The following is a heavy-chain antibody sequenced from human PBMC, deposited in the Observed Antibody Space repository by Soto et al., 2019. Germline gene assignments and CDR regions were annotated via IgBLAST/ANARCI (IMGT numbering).Heavy chain of an antibody. V-gene: IGHV3-23*01. CDR1: GFSFRGYA. CDR2: ISDSGGRT. Sequence: PGGSLRLSCAASGFSFRGYAMSWVRQAPGEGLEWVSAISDSGGRTYYADSVKGRFTISRDNSKNTLYLQMNSQRAEDTAVYYCAKERTSSGYFDYWGQGTLVTVSS. J-gene: IGHJ4*02. CDR3: AKERTSSGYFDY. D-gene: IGHD3-22*01.